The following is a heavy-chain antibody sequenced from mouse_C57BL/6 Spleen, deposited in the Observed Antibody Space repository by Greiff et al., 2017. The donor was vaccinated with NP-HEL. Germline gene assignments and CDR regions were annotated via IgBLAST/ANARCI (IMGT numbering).Heavy chain of an antibody. CDR2: INPNYGTT. CDR3: ARGEDDYDAYYFDY. D-gene: IGHD2-4*01. CDR1: GYSFTDYN. J-gene: IGHJ2*01. V-gene: IGHV1-39*01. Sequence: EVKLLESGPELVKPGASVKISCKASGYSFTDYNMNWVKQSNGKSLEWIGVINPNYGTTSYNQKFKGKATLTVDQSSSTAYMQLNSLTSEDSAVYYCARGEDDYDAYYFDYWGQGTTLTVSS.